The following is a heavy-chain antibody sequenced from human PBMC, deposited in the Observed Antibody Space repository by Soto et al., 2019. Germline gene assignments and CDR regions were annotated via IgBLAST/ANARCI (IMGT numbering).Heavy chain of an antibody. CDR1: GYSFTSYW. J-gene: IGHJ4*02. CDR3: ARKRYYDFWSGYYPRHRGYFDY. D-gene: IGHD3-3*01. Sequence: GESLKISCKGSGYSFTSYWIGWVRQMPGKGLEWMGIIYPGDSDTRYSPSFQGQVTISADKSISTAYLQWSTLKASDTAMYYCARKRYYDFWSGYYPRHRGYFDYWGQGTLVTVSS. CDR2: IYPGDSDT. V-gene: IGHV5-51*01.